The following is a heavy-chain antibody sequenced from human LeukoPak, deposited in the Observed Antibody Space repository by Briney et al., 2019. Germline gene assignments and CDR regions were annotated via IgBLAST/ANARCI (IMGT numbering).Heavy chain of an antibody. CDR1: GFTFTNYN. D-gene: IGHD3-10*01. CDR3: ARPYGSGSYRYFDY. J-gene: IGHJ4*02. Sequence: PGGSLRLSCAASGFTFTNYNMNWVRQAPGKGLEWVSYISSSSSTIYYADSVKGRFTISRDKAKNSLYLQMNSLRAEDTAVYYCARPYGSGSYRYFDYWGQGTLVTVSS. V-gene: IGHV3-48*01. CDR2: ISSSSSTI.